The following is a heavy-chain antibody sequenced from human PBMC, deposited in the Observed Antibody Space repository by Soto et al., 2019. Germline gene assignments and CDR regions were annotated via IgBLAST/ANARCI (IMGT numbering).Heavy chain of an antibody. CDR1: GYTFTSYG. CDR3: ARDLSDNWNYGNNFDY. CDR2: ISAYNGNT. Sequence: VASVKVSCKASGYTFTSYGISWVRQAPGQGLEWMGWISAYNGNTNYAQKLQGRVTMTTDTSTSTAYMELRSLRSDDTAVYYCARDLSDNWNYGNNFDYWGQGTLVTVSS. D-gene: IGHD1-7*01. J-gene: IGHJ4*02. V-gene: IGHV1-18*01.